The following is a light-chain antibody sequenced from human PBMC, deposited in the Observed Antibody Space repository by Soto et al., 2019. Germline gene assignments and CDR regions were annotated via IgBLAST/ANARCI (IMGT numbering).Light chain of an antibody. CDR2: AAS. Sequence: EIALTQSPGTLSLSPGERATLSCRASQSVTANYLAWYQQKPGQAPRLLIYAASIGATGIPDRFSGSGSGTDFTLTISRLEHEDFAVYYCLQYGVPLWTFGQGTKVDIK. J-gene: IGKJ1*01. CDR3: LQYGVPLWT. CDR1: QSVTANY. V-gene: IGKV3-20*01.